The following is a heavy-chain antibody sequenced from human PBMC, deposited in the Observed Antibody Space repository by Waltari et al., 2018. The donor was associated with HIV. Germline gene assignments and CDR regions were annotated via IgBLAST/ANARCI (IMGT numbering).Heavy chain of an antibody. J-gene: IGHJ5*01. CDR2: IYYSGIP. D-gene: IGHD2-15*01. CDR3: GRQQYYSATSCPFNWFD. Sequence: QLQLQESGPGLVKPSETLSLTCTVSGSSISSSNYYWGWIRKPPGKGLEWLGSIYYSGIPYYNPYLKSRVTISVDTSKNQFSRKLSSVTAADTAVYYCGRQQYYSATSCPFNWFD. CDR1: GSSISSSNYY. V-gene: IGHV4-39*01.